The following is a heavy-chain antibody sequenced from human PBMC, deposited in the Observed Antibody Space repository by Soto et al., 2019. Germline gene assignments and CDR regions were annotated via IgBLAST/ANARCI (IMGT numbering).Heavy chain of an antibody. J-gene: IGHJ6*04. D-gene: IGHD5-18*01. Sequence: QVQLVQPGAEVKKPGASVKVSCKAVGYTFTSYDINWVRQATGQGLEWMGWMNPNNGNTEYAERFQGRVTMTTNTSINTAYMELSSLRFEDTAVYYCVRGLRFLQSSQLSKYSYKMDVWGKGTAVTVSS. CDR2: MNPNNGNT. CDR3: VRGLRFLQSSQLSKYSYKMDV. CDR1: GYTFTSYD. V-gene: IGHV1-8*01.